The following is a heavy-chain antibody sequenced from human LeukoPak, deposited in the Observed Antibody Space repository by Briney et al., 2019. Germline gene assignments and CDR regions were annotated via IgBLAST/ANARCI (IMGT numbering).Heavy chain of an antibody. CDR2: IFYSGST. Sequence: SETLSLTCTVSGGSISSYYWSWIRQPPGKGLEWIGYIFYSGSTNYNPSLKSRVTMSVDTSKNQFSLKVSSVTAADTAVYYCARVFDSGSQAYFYYMDVWGKGTTVTIFS. J-gene: IGHJ6*03. CDR1: GGSISSYY. CDR3: ARVFDSGSQAYFYYMDV. V-gene: IGHV4-59*01. D-gene: IGHD3-10*01.